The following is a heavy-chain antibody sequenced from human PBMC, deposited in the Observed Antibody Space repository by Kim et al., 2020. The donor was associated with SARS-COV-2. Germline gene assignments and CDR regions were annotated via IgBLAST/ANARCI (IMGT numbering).Heavy chain of an antibody. CDR3: ARFGDRHLPRDFDI. Sequence: VSVKGRCTISRDNAKISRYLQVNSLRAEDTAVYYCARFGDRHLPRDFDIWGQGTMVTVSS. J-gene: IGHJ3*02. V-gene: IGHV3-48*03. D-gene: IGHD3-10*01.